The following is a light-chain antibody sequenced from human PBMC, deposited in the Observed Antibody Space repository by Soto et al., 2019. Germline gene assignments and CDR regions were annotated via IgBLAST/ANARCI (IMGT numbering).Light chain of an antibody. CDR2: SND. J-gene: IGLJ3*02. V-gene: IGLV1-44*01. CDR3: ATWEDSLNGPV. Sequence: QSVLTQPPSASATPGQRVAISYSGSSSNIGSHTVNWYHQLPGTAPKLLIYSNDQRPSGVPGRFSGSKSGTSASLAISGLQSEDEGEYYCATWEDSLNGPVFGGGTKVTVL. CDR1: SSNIGSHT.